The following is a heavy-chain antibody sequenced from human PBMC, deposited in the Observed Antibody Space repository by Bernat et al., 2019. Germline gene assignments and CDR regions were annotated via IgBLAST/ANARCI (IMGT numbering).Heavy chain of an antibody. J-gene: IGHJ4*01. CDR1: AFTFYNDA. CDR2: IGGSGANT. CDR3: AKANGYYASGTYLLDY. D-gene: IGHD3-10*01. Sequence: VQLFESGGGLVQPGGSLSLSCAASAFTFYNDAMTWVRQAPGKGPQWASTIGGSGANTYYADSVKGRFTISRDNSEDALYLRMNSLRAEDTAVYYCAKANGYYASGTYLLDYWGQGPLVTVSS. V-gene: IGHV3-23*01.